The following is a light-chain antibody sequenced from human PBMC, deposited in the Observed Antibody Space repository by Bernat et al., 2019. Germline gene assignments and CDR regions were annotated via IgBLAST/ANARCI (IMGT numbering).Light chain of an antibody. CDR2: EVS. Sequence: QSVLTQPPTASGSPGQSVTISCTGSSRDIGGYRYVSWFQQHPGKAPSLIIYEVSKRPSGVPDRFSASKSGSTASLTVSGLRAEDEADYFCSSYVGSYNYVFGTGTKVVVL. V-gene: IGLV2-8*01. CDR1: SRDIGGYRY. CDR3: SSYVGSYNYV. J-gene: IGLJ1*01.